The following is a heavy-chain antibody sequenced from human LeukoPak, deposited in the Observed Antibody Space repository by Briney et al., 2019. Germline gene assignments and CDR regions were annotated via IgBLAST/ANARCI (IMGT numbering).Heavy chain of an antibody. Sequence: GGSLRLSCAASGFLFNTYAMNWVRQAPGKGLEWVSTITGSGDDTYYADSARGRFTISRDNSKNTLYLQMNTLRVEDTAVYYCAKGSVVADIYFDSWGQGTLATVSS. CDR3: AKGSVVADIYFDS. V-gene: IGHV3-23*01. J-gene: IGHJ4*02. CDR2: ITGSGDDT. D-gene: IGHD2-15*01. CDR1: GFLFNTYA.